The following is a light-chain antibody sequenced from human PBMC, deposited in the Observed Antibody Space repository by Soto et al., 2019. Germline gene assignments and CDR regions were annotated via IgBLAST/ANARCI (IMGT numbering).Light chain of an antibody. J-gene: IGKJ4*01. CDR1: QSVNSN. CDR3: XXXXXXXXLX. V-gene: IGKV3-15*01. Sequence: EIVMTQSPATLSVSPGERATLSCRASQSVNSNLAWYRQKPGQAPRLLISDASTRATGVPARFSGSGSGTEFTLTISXLQSXXXXXXXXXXXXXXXXLXFGGGTKVEIK. CDR2: DAS.